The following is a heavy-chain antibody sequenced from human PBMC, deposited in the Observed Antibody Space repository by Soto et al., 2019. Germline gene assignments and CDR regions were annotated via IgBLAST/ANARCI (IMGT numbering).Heavy chain of an antibody. D-gene: IGHD2-2*01. V-gene: IGHV1-18*04. J-gene: IGHJ5*01. CDR3: ARDTQYFRVLGNWFDS. CDR1: GYPFAHYG. CDR2: ISGNNGAT. Sequence: GXAVKVSCNASGYPFAHYGIIWGRQSPGQGLEWMGWISGNNGATNYAPKMQGRVTMTIDTSTDTAYMDLRSLTSDDTAVYFCARDTQYFRVLGNWFDSWGPGTLVTVSS.